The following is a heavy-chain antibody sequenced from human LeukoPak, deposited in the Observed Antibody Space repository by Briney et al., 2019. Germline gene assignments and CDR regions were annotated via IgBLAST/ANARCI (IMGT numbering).Heavy chain of an antibody. CDR3: GREIWTGFYLYSMDV. V-gene: IGHV3-48*02. CDR1: GFTLRNYN. J-gene: IGHJ6*02. Sequence: SGGSLRLSCAASGFTLRNYNMNWVRQAPGKGLEWLSFISSGSGTIYYADSVKGRFIISRDNADNSLYLQMNSLRDEDTAVYYCGREIWTGFYLYSMDVWGQGTTVTVSS. CDR2: ISSGSGTI. D-gene: IGHD3/OR15-3a*01.